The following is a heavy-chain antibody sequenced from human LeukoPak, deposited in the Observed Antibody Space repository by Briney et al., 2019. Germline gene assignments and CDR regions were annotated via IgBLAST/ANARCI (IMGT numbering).Heavy chain of an antibody. CDR2: IYYSGST. J-gene: IGHJ3*02. Sequence: PSETLSLTCTVSGGSISSYHWTWIRQPPGKGLEWIGSIYYSGSTNYSPSLKSRVTISVDTSKNQFSLKLSSVTAADTAVYYCAKGFEGGAFDIWGQGTMVTVSS. V-gene: IGHV4-59*01. CDR3: AKGFEGGAFDI. D-gene: IGHD3-16*01. CDR1: GGSISSYH.